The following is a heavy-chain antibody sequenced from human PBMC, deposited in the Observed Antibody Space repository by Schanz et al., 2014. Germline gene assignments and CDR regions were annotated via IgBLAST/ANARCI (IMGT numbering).Heavy chain of an antibody. Sequence: DVQLLESGGGLVQPGGSLRLSCAASGFTFTNYAMSWVRQAPGKGLEWVSLISDSGDTAYYADSVKGRFTISRDNAKNSLFLHMNSLRAEDTAVYYCAASSGWHPSTDYWGQGTLVTVSS. D-gene: IGHD6-19*01. CDR1: GFTFTNYA. CDR3: AASSGWHPSTDY. V-gene: IGHV3-23*01. J-gene: IGHJ4*02. CDR2: ISDSGDTA.